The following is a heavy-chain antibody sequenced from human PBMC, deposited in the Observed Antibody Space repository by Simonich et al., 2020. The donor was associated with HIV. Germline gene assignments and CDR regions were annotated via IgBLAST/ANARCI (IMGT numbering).Heavy chain of an antibody. CDR3: ARQPLSLGYQADY. CDR1: GGSISSGSYY. D-gene: IGHD2-2*01. CDR2: IYYSGST. Sequence: QLQLQESGPGLVKPSETLSLTCTVSGGSISSGSYYWGWIRQPPGKGLEWIGSIYYSGSTYYNPSLKSRVTISVDTSKNQFSLKLSSVTAADTAVYYCARQPLSLGYQADYWGQGTLVTVSS. V-gene: IGHV4-39*01. J-gene: IGHJ4*02.